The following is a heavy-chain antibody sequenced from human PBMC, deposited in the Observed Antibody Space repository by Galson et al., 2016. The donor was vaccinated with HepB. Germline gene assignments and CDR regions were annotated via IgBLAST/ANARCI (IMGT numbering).Heavy chain of an antibody. D-gene: IGHD2-2*02. Sequence: SLRLSCAASGFIFRSYGMHWVRQAPGKGLEWVAVIWYDGSNEYYADSVKGRFTVSRDNSKNTLYLQMNSLRAEDTAMYFCARDIYAGAYYYLGMDVWGQGTTVTVSS. V-gene: IGHV3-33*01. CDR3: ARDIYAGAYYYLGMDV. CDR2: IWYDGSNE. CDR1: GFIFRSYG. J-gene: IGHJ6*02.